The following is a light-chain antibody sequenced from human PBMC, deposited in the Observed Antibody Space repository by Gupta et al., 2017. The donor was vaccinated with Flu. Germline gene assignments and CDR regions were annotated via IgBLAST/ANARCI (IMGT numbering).Light chain of an antibody. Sequence: PSSLSASLGDRVTITCRASQEISNYLAWYQQTPGKVPKLVIFGASTVQSGVPSRFSGSGSGTEFTLTISSLQPEDVATYYCQKYNSVPWTFGQGTKVEIK. CDR3: QKYNSVPWT. V-gene: IGKV1-27*01. CDR2: GAS. CDR1: QEISNY. J-gene: IGKJ1*01.